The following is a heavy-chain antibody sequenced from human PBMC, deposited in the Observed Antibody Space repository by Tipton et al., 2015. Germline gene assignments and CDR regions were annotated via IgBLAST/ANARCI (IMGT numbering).Heavy chain of an antibody. D-gene: IGHD4-23*01. J-gene: IGHJ4*02. CDR3: VRARGRHGGLFDS. CDR2: ICYSGNT. V-gene: IGHV4-59*01. CDR1: GGSISSYY. Sequence: TLSLTCTVSGGSISSYYWSWIRQPPGKGLEWIGFICYSGNTKYNPSLKSRVTISVDTSKNQFSPKVSSVTAADTAMYYCVRARGRHGGLFDSWGQGTLVIVSS.